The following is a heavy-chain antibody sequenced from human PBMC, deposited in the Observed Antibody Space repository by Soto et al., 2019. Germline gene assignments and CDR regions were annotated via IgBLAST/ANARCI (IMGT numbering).Heavy chain of an antibody. Sequence: QITLKESGPTLVRPAQTLTLTCDFSGFSLSTYHMGVAWIRQPPGKALEWLALIYWDDDKRYSPSLKDRLAISKDTSSHQVVLTITTIDPGDSATYFWAHAGDYDLLTFDHWGPGTRVTVSS. J-gene: IGHJ4*02. V-gene: IGHV2-5*02. D-gene: IGHD4-17*01. CDR3: AHAGDYDLLTFDH. CDR1: GFSLSTYHMG. CDR2: IYWDDDK.